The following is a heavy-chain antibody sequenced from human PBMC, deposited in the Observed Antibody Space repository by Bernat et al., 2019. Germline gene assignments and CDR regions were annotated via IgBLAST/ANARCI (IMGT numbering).Heavy chain of an antibody. J-gene: IGHJ4*02. CDR2: IYYSGST. CDR1: GGSISSSSYY. D-gene: IGHD3-10*01. Sequence: QLQLQESGPGLVKPSETLSLTCTVSGGSISSSSYYWGWIRQPPGKGLEWIGSIYYSGSTYYNPSLKSRVTISVDTSKNQFSPKLSSVTAADTAVYYCARLNMVRGVIPYWGQGTLVTVSS. CDR3: ARLNMVRGVIPY. V-gene: IGHV4-39*01.